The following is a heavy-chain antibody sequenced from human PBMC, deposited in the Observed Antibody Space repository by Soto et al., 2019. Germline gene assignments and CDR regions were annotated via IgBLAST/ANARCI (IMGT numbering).Heavy chain of an antibody. CDR2: IIPIFGTA. D-gene: IGHD1-20*01. J-gene: IGHJ6*02. CDR1: GGTFSSYA. Sequence: SVKVSCKASGGTFSSYAIGWVRQAPGQGLEWMGGIIPIFGTANYAQKFQGRVTITADESTSTAYMELSSLRSEDTAVYYCARDPNNWNDGDYYYYGMDVWGQGTTVTVSS. CDR3: ARDPNNWNDGDYYYYGMDV. V-gene: IGHV1-69*13.